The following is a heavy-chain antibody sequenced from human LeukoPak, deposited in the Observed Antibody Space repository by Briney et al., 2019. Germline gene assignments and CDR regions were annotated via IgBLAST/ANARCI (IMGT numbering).Heavy chain of an antibody. Sequence: NTSETLSLTCAVYGGSFSSYYWSWIRQPPGKGLEWIGEINHSESTNYNPSLKSRVTISVDTSKNQFSLKLSSVSAADTAVYYCARGRGRHDSSGIFDYGGQGTLVTVSS. CDR3: ARGRGRHDSSGIFDY. CDR2: INHSEST. CDR1: GGSFSSYY. J-gene: IGHJ4*02. D-gene: IGHD3-22*01. V-gene: IGHV4-34*01.